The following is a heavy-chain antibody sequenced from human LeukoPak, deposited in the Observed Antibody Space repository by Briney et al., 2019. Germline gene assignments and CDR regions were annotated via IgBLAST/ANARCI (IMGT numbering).Heavy chain of an antibody. V-gene: IGHV3-30*02. J-gene: IGHJ5*02. D-gene: IGHD2-2*01. CDR3: AKDQIVVVPAAHKVNWFDP. Sequence: GGSLRLSCAASGFTFSSYWMHWVRQAPGKGLEWVAFIRYDGSNKYYADSVKGRFTISRDNSKNTLYLQMNSLRAEDTAVYYCAKDQIVVVPAAHKVNWFDPWGQGTLVTVSS. CDR2: IRYDGSNK. CDR1: GFTFSSYW.